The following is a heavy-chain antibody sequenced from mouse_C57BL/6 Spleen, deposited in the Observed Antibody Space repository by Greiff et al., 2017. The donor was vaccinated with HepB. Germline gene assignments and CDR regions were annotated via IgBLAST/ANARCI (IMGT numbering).Heavy chain of an antibody. CDR1: GYTFPSYW. CDR2: IHPNSGST. D-gene: IGHD1-1*01. J-gene: IGHJ2*01. Sequence: VQLPQPGAELVKPGASVKLSCKASGYTFPSYWMHWVKQRPGQGLEWIGMIHPNSGSTNYNEKFKSKATLTVDKSSSTAYMQLSSLTSEDSAVYYCARPRDYYGSSLYYFDYWGQGTTLTVSS. V-gene: IGHV1-64*01. CDR3: ARPRDYYGSSLYYFDY.